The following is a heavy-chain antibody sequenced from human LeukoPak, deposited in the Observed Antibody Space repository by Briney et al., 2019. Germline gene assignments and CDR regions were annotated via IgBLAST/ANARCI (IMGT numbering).Heavy chain of an antibody. J-gene: IGHJ5*02. CDR1: GGSISSTSYY. V-gene: IGHV4-39*07. CDR2: IYYSGST. D-gene: IGHD2-2*01. CDR3: ARESDRYCYSTSCPNWYDP. Sequence: SETLSLTCTVSGGSISSTSYYWGWIRQPPGTGLEWIGSIYYSGSTYYNPSLKSRVTISVDTSKNQFSLKLSSVTAADTPVYYCARESDRYCYSTSCPNWYDPWGQGTLVTVSS.